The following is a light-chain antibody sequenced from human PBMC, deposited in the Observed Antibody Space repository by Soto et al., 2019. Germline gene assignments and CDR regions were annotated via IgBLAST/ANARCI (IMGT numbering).Light chain of an antibody. CDR3: SSFATTSPAI. CDR1: SSDVGGHDY. V-gene: IGLV2-14*01. J-gene: IGLJ1*01. Sequence: QSALTHPGSVSWSPGHSITISCTGTSSDVGGHDYVSWYQQHPGKAPKLMIYEVSTRPSGVSDRFSGSKSGSTASLTISGLQAEDEADYYCSSFATTSPAIFGTGTKVTVL. CDR2: EVS.